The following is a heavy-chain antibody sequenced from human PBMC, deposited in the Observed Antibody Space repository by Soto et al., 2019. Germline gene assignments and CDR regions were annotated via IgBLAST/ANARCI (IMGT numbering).Heavy chain of an antibody. CDR1: GGSLSPYY. CDR3: ARHSNIWWFDY. D-gene: IGHD6-13*01. CDR2: VRYTGST. Sequence: QVQLQESGPGLVKPSETLSLTCTVSGGSLSPYYWPWIRQSPGKGLEWFGYVRYTGSTNYNPSLRGRVTMSVDTSRNQFTLTLSSVTAADTAVYYCARHSNIWWFDYWGQGTLVTVSS. J-gene: IGHJ4*02. V-gene: IGHV4-59*08.